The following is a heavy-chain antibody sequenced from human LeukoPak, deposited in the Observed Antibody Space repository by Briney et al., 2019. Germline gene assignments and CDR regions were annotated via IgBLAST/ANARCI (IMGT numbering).Heavy chain of an antibody. V-gene: IGHV1-2*02. Sequence: ASVKVSCKASGYTFTGYYMHWVRQAPGQGLEWMGWINPNSGGTNYAQKFQGRVTMTRDTSISTAYMELSRLRSDDTAVYYCAGDQEYYNWYYVPSYYYMDVWGKGTTVTVSS. CDR1: GYTFTGYY. CDR2: INPNSGGT. CDR3: AGDQEYYNWYYVPSYYYMDV. D-gene: IGHD1-7*01. J-gene: IGHJ6*03.